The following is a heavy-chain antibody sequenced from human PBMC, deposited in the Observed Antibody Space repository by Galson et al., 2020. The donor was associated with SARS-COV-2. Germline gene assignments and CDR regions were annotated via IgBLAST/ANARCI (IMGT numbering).Heavy chain of an antibody. CDR2: ISSSSSYI. J-gene: IGHJ6*02. Sequence: GESLKISCAASGFTFSSYSMNWVRQAPGKGLEWVSSISSSSSYIYYADSVNGRFTISRDNAKNSLYLQMNSLRAEDTAVYYCASLAAAGTLHYYYGMDVWGQGTTVTVSS. CDR3: ASLAAAGTLHYYYGMDV. CDR1: GFTFSSYS. D-gene: IGHD6-13*01. V-gene: IGHV3-21*01.